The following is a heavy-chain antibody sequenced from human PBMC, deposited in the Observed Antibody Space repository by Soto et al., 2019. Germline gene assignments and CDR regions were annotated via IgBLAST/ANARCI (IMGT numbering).Heavy chain of an antibody. CDR1: CGSISSGDYY. Sequence: SETLSLTCTVSCGSISSGDYYWSWIRQPPGKGLEWIGEINHSGSTNYNPSLKSRVTISVDTSKNQFSLKLSSVTAADTAVYYCARGRGLRFLEWSISPHYYYYGMDVWGQGTTVTAP. CDR2: INHSGST. J-gene: IGHJ6*02. CDR3: ARGRGLRFLEWSISPHYYYYGMDV. D-gene: IGHD3-3*01. V-gene: IGHV4-39*07.